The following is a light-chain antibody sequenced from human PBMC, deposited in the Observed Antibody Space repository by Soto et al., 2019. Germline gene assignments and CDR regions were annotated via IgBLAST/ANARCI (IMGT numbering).Light chain of an antibody. Sequence: QSALTQPPSASGSPGQSVTISCTGTSSDVGGNKFVSWYQQHPGKAPRLIIYEVNRRPSGVPDRFSGSKSGNTASLTVSGVQDEDEADYYCSSFGGSNDVLFGGGTKLTVL. CDR2: EVN. CDR3: SSFGGSNDVL. V-gene: IGLV2-8*01. CDR1: SSDVGGNKF. J-gene: IGLJ2*01.